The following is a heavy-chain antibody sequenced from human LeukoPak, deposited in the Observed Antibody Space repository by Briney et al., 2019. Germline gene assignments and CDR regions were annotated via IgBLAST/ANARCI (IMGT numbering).Heavy chain of an antibody. J-gene: IGHJ3*02. CDR3: ARGGLNALEAFDI. V-gene: IGHV3-74*01. D-gene: IGHD1-1*01. CDR2: INGDVSST. Sequence: GGPLRLSCAASGFSFSSYWMHWVRQAPGKGLVWVSRINGDVSSTRYADSVKGRFTTSRDNAKNTLYLQMNSLRAEDTAVYYCARGGLNALEAFDIWGQGTLVTVCS. CDR1: GFSFSSYW.